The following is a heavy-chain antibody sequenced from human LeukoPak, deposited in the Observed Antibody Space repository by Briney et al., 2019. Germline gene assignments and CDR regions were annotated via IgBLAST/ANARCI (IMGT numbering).Heavy chain of an antibody. CDR3: ARLKYYDSTGYSPSYYMDV. Sequence: PSETLSLTCTVSGGSISSYYWSWIRQPPGKGLEWIGYIYYSGSTNYNPSLKSRVTISVDTSKNQFSLKLSSVTAADTAVYYCARLKYYDSTGYSPSYYMDVWGKGTSVTV. CDR2: IYYSGST. V-gene: IGHV4-59*08. D-gene: IGHD3-22*01. CDR1: GGSISSYY. J-gene: IGHJ6*03.